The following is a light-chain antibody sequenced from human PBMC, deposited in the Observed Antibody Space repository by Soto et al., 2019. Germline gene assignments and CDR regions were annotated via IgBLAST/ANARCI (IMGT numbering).Light chain of an antibody. CDR3: QQYGTSPKT. Sequence: EIVLTQSPGTLSLSPGERATLSCRASQSVSSSYLAWYQQKPGQAPRLLIYGASSRATGIPDRFSGSGSGTDFPLTISTREPEDFALYYFQQYGTSPKTFGQGTKVEI. CDR1: QSVSSSY. J-gene: IGKJ1*01. CDR2: GAS. V-gene: IGKV3-20*01.